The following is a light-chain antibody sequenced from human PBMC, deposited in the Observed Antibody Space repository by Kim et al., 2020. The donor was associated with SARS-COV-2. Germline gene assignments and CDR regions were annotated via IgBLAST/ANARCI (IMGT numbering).Light chain of an antibody. V-gene: IGLV3-1*01. Sequence: SYELTQPRSVSVSPGQTASITCSGDKLGDKYACWYQQKPGQSPVVVIYQDSKRPSGIPERFSGSNSGNTATLTISGTQAMDEADYYCQTWDSSTGVFGGGTQLTVL. J-gene: IGLJ3*02. CDR3: QTWDSSTGV. CDR2: QDS. CDR1: KLGDKY.